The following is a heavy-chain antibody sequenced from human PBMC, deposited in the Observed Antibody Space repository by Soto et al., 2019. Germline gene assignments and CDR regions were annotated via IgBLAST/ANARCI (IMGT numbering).Heavy chain of an antibody. V-gene: IGHV4-34*01. CDR1: GGSFSGYF. J-gene: IGHJ3*01. CDR2: VNHNGRN. Sequence: SETLSLTCDVYGGSFSGYFWNWIRQSPGKGLEWIGKVNHNGRNNYNPSLKSRVTISLDMSKKQISLKSTSVTAADTAVYYCARGGSSDWQVAFDFWGQGTMVTVSS. CDR3: ARGGSSDWQVAFDF. D-gene: IGHD6-19*01.